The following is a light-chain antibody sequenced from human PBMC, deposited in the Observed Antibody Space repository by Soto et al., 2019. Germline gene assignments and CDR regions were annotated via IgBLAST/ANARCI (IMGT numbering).Light chain of an antibody. CDR3: QQYGSSLTWT. J-gene: IGKJ1*01. Sequence: IGLTQSPSTLSLSPGERATLSCRASQSVSSYLAWYQQKPGQAPRLLIYGASSRATGIPDRFSGSGSGTDFTLTISRLEPEDFAVYYCQQYGSSLTWTFGQGTKVDIK. CDR2: GAS. CDR1: QSVSSY. V-gene: IGKV3-20*01.